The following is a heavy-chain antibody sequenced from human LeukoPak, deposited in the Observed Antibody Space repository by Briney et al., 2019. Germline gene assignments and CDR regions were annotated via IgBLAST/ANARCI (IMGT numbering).Heavy chain of an antibody. CDR2: IYYSGST. CDR1: GGSISSYY. V-gene: IGHV4-59*08. J-gene: IGHJ3*02. Sequence: SETLSLTCSVSGGSISSYYWTWIRQPPGKGLEWIGYIYYSGSTKYNPSLKSRVTMSVDTSKNHFSLKLSSVTAADTAVYYCARSPTSSNFDIWGQGTMVTVSS. CDR3: ARSPTSSNFDI.